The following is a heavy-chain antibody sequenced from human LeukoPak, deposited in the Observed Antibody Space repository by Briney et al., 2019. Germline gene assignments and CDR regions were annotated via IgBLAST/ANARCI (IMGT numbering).Heavy chain of an antibody. J-gene: IGHJ4*02. CDR3: TREAVTANGYFDY. Sequence: PGGSLRLSCAASGFTSSNAWMSWVRQAPGKGLEWVGRIKSKTDGGTTEYAAPVKGRFTISRDDSKSTLYLQMNSLKTEDTAVYYCTREAVTANGYFDYWGQGTLVTVSA. CDR2: IKSKTDGGTT. V-gene: IGHV3-15*01. CDR1: GFTSSNAW. D-gene: IGHD2-21*02.